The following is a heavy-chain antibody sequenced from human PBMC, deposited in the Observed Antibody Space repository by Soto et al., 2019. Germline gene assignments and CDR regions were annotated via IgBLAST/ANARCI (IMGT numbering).Heavy chain of an antibody. CDR1: GYSFTTYW. Sequence: EVQLVQSGAEMKKPGESLKISCKASGYSFTTYWIGWVRQMPGKGLEWMGIIYPGDSDTKYSPSLQGQVSISADTSISTAYVQWTSLKAADTAMHHCARSRRGAYSSGWYSPSGYYNYGIDVWGQGTKVTVSS. D-gene: IGHD6-19*01. V-gene: IGHV5-51*01. CDR3: ARSRRGAYSSGWYSPSGYYNYGIDV. J-gene: IGHJ6*02. CDR2: IYPGDSDT.